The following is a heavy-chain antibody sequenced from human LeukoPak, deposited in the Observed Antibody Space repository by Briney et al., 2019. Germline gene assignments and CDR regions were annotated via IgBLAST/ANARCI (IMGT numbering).Heavy chain of an antibody. V-gene: IGHV3-74*01. CDR3: ARADFEGYSYDY. J-gene: IGHJ4*02. CDR2: INSDGSST. CDR1: GFTFSSYW. Sequence: GGSLRLSCPASGFTFSSYWMHWVRQAPGKGLVWVSRINSDGSSTSYADSVKGRFTISRDNAKNTLYLQMNSLRAEDTAVYYCARADFEGYSYDYWGQGTLVTVSS. D-gene: IGHD5-18*01.